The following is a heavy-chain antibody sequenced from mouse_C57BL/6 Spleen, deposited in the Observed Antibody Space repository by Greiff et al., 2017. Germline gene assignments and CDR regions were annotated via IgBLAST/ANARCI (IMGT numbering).Heavy chain of an antibody. Sequence: EVQLQQSGPVLVKPGASVKMSCKASGYTFTDYYMNWVKQSHGKSLEWIGVINPYNGGTSYNQKFKGKATLTVDKSSSTAYMELNSLTSEDSAVXYCARMGYGSSLDYWGQGTTLTVSS. CDR1: GYTFTDYY. CDR3: ARMGYGSSLDY. V-gene: IGHV1-19*01. J-gene: IGHJ2*01. CDR2: INPYNGGT. D-gene: IGHD1-1*01.